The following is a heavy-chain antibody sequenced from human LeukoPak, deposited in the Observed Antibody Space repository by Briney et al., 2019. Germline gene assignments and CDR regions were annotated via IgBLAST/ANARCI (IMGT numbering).Heavy chain of an antibody. CDR2: ISSSSSYI. J-gene: IGHJ4*02. CDR1: GFTFRSYS. Sequence: GGSLRLSCAASGFTFRSYSMNWVRQAPGKGLEWVSSISSSSSYIYYADSVKGRFTISRDNAKNSLYLQMNSLRAEDTAVYYCASNYYGSGSFDCWGQGTLVTVSS. V-gene: IGHV3-21*01. D-gene: IGHD3-10*01. CDR3: ASNYYGSGSFDC.